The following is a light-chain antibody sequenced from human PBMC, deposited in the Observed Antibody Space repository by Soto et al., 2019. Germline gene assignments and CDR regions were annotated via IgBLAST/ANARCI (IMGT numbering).Light chain of an antibody. J-gene: IGKJ1*01. Sequence: EIVLTQSPATLSLSPGERATLSCRASQSVSRSNLAWYQQKPGQAPRLLIYGASSRATGIPDRFGGSGSGTDFTLTISRLEPEDFAVYYCQQYGSSPPFTFGQGTKVDIK. CDR2: GAS. CDR1: QSVSRSN. V-gene: IGKV3-20*01. CDR3: QQYGSSPPFT.